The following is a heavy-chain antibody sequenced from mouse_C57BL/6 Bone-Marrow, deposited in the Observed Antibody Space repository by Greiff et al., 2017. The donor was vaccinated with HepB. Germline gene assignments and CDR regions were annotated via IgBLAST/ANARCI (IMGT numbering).Heavy chain of an antibody. J-gene: IGHJ3*01. V-gene: IGHV2-2*02. Sequence: QVQLQQSGPGLVQPSQSLSITCTVSGFSLTSYGVHWVRQSPGKGLEWLGVIWSGGSTDDNAAFISRLSINKANSKSQVFFKMNSLQATDTAIYYCARSLTGTRGFAYWGQGTLVTVSA. D-gene: IGHD4-1*01. CDR1: GFSLTSYG. CDR3: ARSLTGTRGFAY. CDR2: IWSGGST.